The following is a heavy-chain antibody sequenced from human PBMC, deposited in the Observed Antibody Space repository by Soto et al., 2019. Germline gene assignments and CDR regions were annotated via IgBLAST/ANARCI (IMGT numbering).Heavy chain of an antibody. V-gene: IGHV3-13*01. Sequence: EVQLVESGGGLVQPVGSLRLSCAASGFTFSNYEMHWVRQVTGKGLEWVSGIGTAGDTKYVGSVKGRFTISRDNAKNSLYLQMNSLRAEDTAVYYCAGRRQVINDYYGLADWGQGTTVIVSS. D-gene: IGHD2-21*01. CDR1: GFTFSNYE. J-gene: IGHJ6*02. CDR2: IGTAGDT. CDR3: AGRRQVINDYYGLAD.